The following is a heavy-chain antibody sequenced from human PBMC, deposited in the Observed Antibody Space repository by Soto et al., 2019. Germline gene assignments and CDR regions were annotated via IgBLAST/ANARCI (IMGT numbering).Heavy chain of an antibody. V-gene: IGHV1-69*13. D-gene: IGHD2-15*01. CDR1: GGTFSTHA. CDR3: ARGYCSGGNCYSGMDV. J-gene: IGHJ6*02. Sequence: SVKVSCKASGGTFSTHAIIWVRQAPGHGLEWMGGIIPISGTTYYTQKFQGRVTITADEPTSTAFMELSSLKSEDTAVFYCARGYCSGGNCYSGMDVRGQGTMVTVSS. CDR2: IIPISGTT.